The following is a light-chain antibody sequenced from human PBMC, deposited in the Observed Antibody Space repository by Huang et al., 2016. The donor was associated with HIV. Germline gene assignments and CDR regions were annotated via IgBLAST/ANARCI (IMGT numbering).Light chain of an antibody. Sequence: IVLTQSPDTLSLSPGERATLSCRASQTVTNNYVAWYQQRPGQAPRLLIYGASTRATGIPDLFSGSGSGTDFTLTISRREPKDFVVYYCQQFGSSPPYSFGQGTKLEIK. J-gene: IGKJ2*03. V-gene: IGKV3-20*01. CDR1: QTVTNNY. CDR3: QQFGSSPPYS. CDR2: GAS.